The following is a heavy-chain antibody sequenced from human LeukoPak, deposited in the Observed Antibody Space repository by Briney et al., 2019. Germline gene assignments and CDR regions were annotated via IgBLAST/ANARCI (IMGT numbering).Heavy chain of an antibody. D-gene: IGHD3-22*01. CDR1: GGSISSNSYY. CDR2: IYYSGST. V-gene: IGHV4-39*01. J-gene: IGHJ4*02. CDR3: ARQRVSKSSGYLLHAKKQGRLDY. Sequence: SETLSLTCAVSGGSISSNSYYWGWIRQPPGKGLEWIGSIYYSGSTNYNPSLKSRVTISVDTSKNQFSLKLSSVTAADTAVYYCARQRVSKSSGYLLHAKKQGRLDYWGQGTLVTVSS.